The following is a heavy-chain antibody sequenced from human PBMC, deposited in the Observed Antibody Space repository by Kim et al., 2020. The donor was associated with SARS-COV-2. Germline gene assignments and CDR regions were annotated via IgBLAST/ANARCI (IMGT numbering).Heavy chain of an antibody. V-gene: IGHV4-59*01. Sequence: SETLSLTCTVSGGSISSYYWSWIRQPPGKGLEWIGYIYYSGSTNYNPSLKSRVTISVDTSKNQFSLKLSSVTAADTAVYYCARGWDSSGPYYYYYGMDVWGQGTTVTVSS. CDR1: GGSISSYY. D-gene: IGHD6-19*01. CDR2: IYYSGST. J-gene: IGHJ6*02. CDR3: ARGWDSSGPYYYYYGMDV.